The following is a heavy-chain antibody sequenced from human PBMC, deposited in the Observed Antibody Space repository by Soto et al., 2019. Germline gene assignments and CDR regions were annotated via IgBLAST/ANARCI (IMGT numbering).Heavy chain of an antibody. CDR3: ARDRDYYDSSGYPSLIDY. CDR2: ISYDGSNK. V-gene: IGHV3-30*04. CDR1: GFTSSSYA. D-gene: IGHD3-22*01. Sequence: GGSLRLSCAASGFTSSSYAMHWVRQAPGKGLEWVAVISYDGSNKYYADSVKGRFTISRDNSKNTLYLQMNSLRAEDTAVYYCARDRDYYDSSGYPSLIDYWGQGTLVTVSS. J-gene: IGHJ4*02.